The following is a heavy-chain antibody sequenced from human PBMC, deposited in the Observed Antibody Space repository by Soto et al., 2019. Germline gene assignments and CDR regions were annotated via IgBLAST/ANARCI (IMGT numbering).Heavy chain of an antibody. CDR3: AKATLGGGRYDSGDY. CDR2: IWYDGNTK. J-gene: IGHJ4*02. CDR1: GFLFNNYG. Sequence: QVQLVESGGGVVQPGRSLRLSCEASGFLFNNYGMHWVRQAPGKGLEWVAVIWYDGNTKYYADSVKGRFTIYRDNSKNTLYLQMHSLRAGDTAVYYCAKATLGGGRYDSGDYWGQGTLVTVSS. V-gene: IGHV3-33*06. D-gene: IGHD5-12*01.